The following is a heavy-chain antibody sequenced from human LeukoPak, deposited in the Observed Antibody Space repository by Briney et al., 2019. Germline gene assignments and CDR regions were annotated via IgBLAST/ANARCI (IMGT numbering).Heavy chain of an antibody. Sequence: PSETLSLTCTVSGGSISSYYWSWIRQPPGKGLEWIGYIYYSGSTNYNPSLKSRVTISVDTSKNQFSLKLSSVTAADTAVYYCARSTPDYDSSGYYYVVHYYGMDVWGQGTTVTVSS. CDR2: IYYSGST. CDR1: GGSISSYY. V-gene: IGHV4-59*01. D-gene: IGHD3-22*01. J-gene: IGHJ6*02. CDR3: ARSTPDYDSSGYYYVVHYYGMDV.